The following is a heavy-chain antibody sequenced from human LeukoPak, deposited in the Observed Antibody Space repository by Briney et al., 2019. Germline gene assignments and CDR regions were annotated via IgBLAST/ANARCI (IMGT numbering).Heavy chain of an antibody. CDR3: AKYGPQDSGSSHFDY. J-gene: IGHJ4*02. CDR1: GFTFSSYA. Sequence: GGALRLSCAASGFTFSSYAMSWVRQAPGKGLGWVSAIRDSGSSTHYADSVKGRFTTSRDNSKNTLFLQMNSLRAEDTAIYYCAKYGPQDSGSSHFDYWGQGALVTVSS. V-gene: IGHV3-23*01. D-gene: IGHD1-26*01. CDR2: IRDSGSST.